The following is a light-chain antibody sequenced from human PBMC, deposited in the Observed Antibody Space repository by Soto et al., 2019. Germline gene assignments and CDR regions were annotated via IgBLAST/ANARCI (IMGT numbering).Light chain of an antibody. J-gene: IGKJ4*01. V-gene: IGKV3-15*01. Sequence: EIVMTQSPATLSVSPGERATLSCRASQSVSSNLAWYQQPPGQPPRLLIYGASTRASGIPARFSGSGSGTEFTLTISSLQSEDFAVYYCQQYDGWPLTFGGGTKMEIK. CDR2: GAS. CDR1: QSVSSN. CDR3: QQYDGWPLT.